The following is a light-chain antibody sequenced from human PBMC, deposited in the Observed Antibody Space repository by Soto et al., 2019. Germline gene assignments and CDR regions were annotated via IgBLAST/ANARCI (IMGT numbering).Light chain of an antibody. J-gene: IGKJ4*01. Sequence: DIQLTQSPSFLSASVGARVTITCRASQGISSYLAWYQQKPGKAPKLLIYAASTLQSGVPSRFSGSGSGTEFTLTISSLQPEDVATYYCQQLNSYPLTFGGGTKVEIK. CDR3: QQLNSYPLT. V-gene: IGKV1-9*01. CDR1: QGISSY. CDR2: AAS.